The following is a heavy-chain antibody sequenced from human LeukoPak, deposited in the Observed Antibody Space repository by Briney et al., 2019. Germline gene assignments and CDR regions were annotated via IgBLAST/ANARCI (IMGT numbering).Heavy chain of an antibody. Sequence: PGGSLRLSCAVSGFTFSSYAMSWVRQAPGKGLGWVCRIKSKTDGGTTDYAAPVKGRFTISRDDSKNTLYLQMNSLKTEDTAVYYCTTDGRYCSGGSCYSADAFDIWGQGTMATVSS. CDR3: TTDGRYCSGGSCYSADAFDI. CDR2: IKSKTDGGTT. CDR1: GFTFSSYA. D-gene: IGHD2-15*01. V-gene: IGHV3-15*01. J-gene: IGHJ3*02.